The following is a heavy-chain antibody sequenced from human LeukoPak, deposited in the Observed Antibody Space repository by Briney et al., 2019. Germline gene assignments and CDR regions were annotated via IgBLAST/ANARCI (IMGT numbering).Heavy chain of an antibody. J-gene: IGHJ6*03. Sequence: PGGSLRLSCEASGFTFSSYWMHWVRQAPGKGLVWVSRIDSNGNHISYVDSVEGRFTISRDNSKNKLYLQMNSLRAEDTAVYYCAKTSGATPYYYYMDVWGKGDTVTVSS. CDR1: GFTFSSYW. CDR2: IDSNGNHI. D-gene: IGHD3-10*01. CDR3: AKTSGATPYYYYMDV. V-gene: IGHV3-74*01.